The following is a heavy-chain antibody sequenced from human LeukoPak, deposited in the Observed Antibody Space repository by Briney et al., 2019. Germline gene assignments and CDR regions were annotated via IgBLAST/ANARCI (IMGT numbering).Heavy chain of an antibody. CDR2: ISSSGSTI. J-gene: IGHJ4*02. CDR3: ARRAVPAAICDY. CDR1: GFTFSDYY. V-gene: IGHV3-11*04. Sequence: PGGSLRLSCAASGFTFSDYYMSWIRQAPGKGLEWVSYISSSGSTIYYADSVKGRFTISRDNAKNSLYLQMDSLRAEDTAVYYCARRAVPAAICDYWGQGTLVTVSS. D-gene: IGHD2-2*01.